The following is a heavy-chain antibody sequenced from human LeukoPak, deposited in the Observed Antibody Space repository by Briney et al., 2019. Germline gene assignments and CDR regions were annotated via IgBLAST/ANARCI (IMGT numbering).Heavy chain of an antibody. CDR3: AKGSGSGSYVPWYYMDV. D-gene: IGHD3-10*01. CDR1: GFTFSTFA. CDR2: IFPSGGEI. J-gene: IGHJ6*03. Sequence: PGGSLRLSCAASGFTFSTFAMIWVRQPPGKGLEWVSSIFPSGGEIHYADSVKGRSTISRDKSKNTLYLQMNSLRAEDTAVYYCAKGSGSGSYVPWYYMDVWGKGTTVTISS. V-gene: IGHV3-23*01.